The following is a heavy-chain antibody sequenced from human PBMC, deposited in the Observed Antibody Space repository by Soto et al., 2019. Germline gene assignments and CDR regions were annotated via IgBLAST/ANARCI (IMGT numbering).Heavy chain of an antibody. CDR2: NYYSGIT. Sequence: QVQLQESGPGLVKPSQTLSLTYTVSGGSISSGGYYWTWIRQHPGKGLEWIGYNYYSGITYYNPSLKSRVTISLDTSKNQFSLKLSSVTAADTAVYYCARGSSIAGLYYGTDVWGQGTTVTVCS. D-gene: IGHD6-6*01. J-gene: IGHJ6*02. CDR1: GGSISSGGYY. V-gene: IGHV4-31*03. CDR3: ARGSSIAGLYYGTDV.